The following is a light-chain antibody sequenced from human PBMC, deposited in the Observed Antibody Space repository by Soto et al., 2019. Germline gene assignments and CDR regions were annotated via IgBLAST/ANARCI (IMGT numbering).Light chain of an antibody. Sequence: QLVLTQSSSASASLGSSVKLTCTLSSGHSSYIIAWHQQQPGKAPRYLMKLEGSGSYNKGSGVPDRFSGSSSGADRYLTXXXXXXXXXXXXYCQTWDSNTRVFGGGTKLTVL. CDR2: LEGSGSY. V-gene: IGLV4-60*02. CDR1: SGHSSYI. J-gene: IGLJ3*02. CDR3: QTWDSNTRV.